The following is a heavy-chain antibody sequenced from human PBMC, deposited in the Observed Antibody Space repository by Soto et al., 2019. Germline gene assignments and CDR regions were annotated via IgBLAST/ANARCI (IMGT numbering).Heavy chain of an antibody. CDR3: ARDRSSPGSYYFDY. CDR1: GGSISSGGYS. CDR2: IYHSGST. Sequence: SETLSLTCAVSGGSISSGGYSWSWIRQPPGKGLEWIGYIYHSGSTYYNPSLKSRVTILVDRSKNQFSLKLSSVTAADTAVYYCARDRSSPGSYYFDYWGQGTLVTVSS. J-gene: IGHJ4*02. D-gene: IGHD6-6*01. V-gene: IGHV4-30-2*01.